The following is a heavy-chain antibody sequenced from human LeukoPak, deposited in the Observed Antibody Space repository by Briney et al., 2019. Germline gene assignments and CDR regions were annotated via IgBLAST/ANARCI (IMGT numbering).Heavy chain of an antibody. CDR2: ITSSSTYV. CDR3: TRTYGSGSYSPY. CDR1: GFTFRSYS. J-gene: IGHJ4*02. Sequence: PGGSLRLSCAASGFTFRSYSMDWVRQAPGKGLVWVSSITSSSTYVYYADSVKGRFTVSRDNAKNSLYLQMNSLRAEDTALYYCTRTYGSGSYSPYWGQGTLVTVSS. V-gene: IGHV3-21*01. D-gene: IGHD3-10*01.